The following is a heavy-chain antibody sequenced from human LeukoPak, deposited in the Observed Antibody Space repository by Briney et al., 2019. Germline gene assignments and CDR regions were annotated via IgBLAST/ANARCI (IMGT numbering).Heavy chain of an antibody. Sequence: GRSLRLSCAASGFTFSSYGMHWVRQAPGKGLEWVAVISYEGSNKYYADSVKGRFTISRDNSKNTLYLQMNSLRAEDTAVYYCANLAAAGTHFDYWGQGTLVPVSS. V-gene: IGHV3-30*18. J-gene: IGHJ4*02. D-gene: IGHD6-13*01. CDR1: GFTFSSYG. CDR3: ANLAAAGTHFDY. CDR2: ISYEGSNK.